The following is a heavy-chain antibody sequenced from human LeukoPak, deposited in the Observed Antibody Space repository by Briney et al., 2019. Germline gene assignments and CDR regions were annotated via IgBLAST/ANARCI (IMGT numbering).Heavy chain of an antibody. CDR1: GDSISSYY. D-gene: IGHD1-26*01. J-gene: IGHJ6*02. CDR3: ARDAGHSGYYYYGMDV. V-gene: IGHV4-4*07. CDR2: IHPSGST. Sequence: SETLSLTCTVSGDSISSYYWSWIRQPAGKGLEWIGRIHPSGSTNYNPSLKSRVTLSVDTSKNQFSLKLNSVTAADTAVYFCARDAGHSGYYYYGMDVWGQGTTVTVSS.